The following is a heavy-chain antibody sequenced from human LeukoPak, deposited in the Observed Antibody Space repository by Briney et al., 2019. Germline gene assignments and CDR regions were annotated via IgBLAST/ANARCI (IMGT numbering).Heavy chain of an antibody. D-gene: IGHD3-10*01. CDR1: GYTFTGYY. Sequence: ASVKVSCKASGYTFTGYYIHWLRQAPGQGLEWMGFINPNSGGTNYAQKFQGRVTMTRDTSISTAYMELSSLTSDDTAVYYCARDLEGYHYGSGNYPQWGQGALITVSS. CDR3: ARDLEGYHYGSGNYPQ. CDR2: INPNSGGT. J-gene: IGHJ4*02. V-gene: IGHV1-2*02.